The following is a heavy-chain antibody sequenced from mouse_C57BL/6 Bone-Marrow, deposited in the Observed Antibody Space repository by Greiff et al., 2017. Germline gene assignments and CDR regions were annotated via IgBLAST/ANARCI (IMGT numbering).Heavy chain of an antibody. Sequence: EVQLLQSEGGLVQPGTSMKLSCTASGFTFSDYYMAWVRQVPEQGLEWVANINYDGSSTYYLDSLKSRFTISRDNAKNILYLQLSSLKSEDTAADYCARDNGNSYFDYWGQGTTLTVSS. CDR2: INYDGSST. CDR3: ARDNGNSYFDY. CDR1: GFTFSDYY. J-gene: IGHJ2*01. V-gene: IGHV5-16*01. D-gene: IGHD2-1*01.